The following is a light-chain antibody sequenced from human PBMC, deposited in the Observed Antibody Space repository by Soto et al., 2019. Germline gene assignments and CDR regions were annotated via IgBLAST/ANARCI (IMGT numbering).Light chain of an antibody. CDR1: QVISSY. J-gene: IGKJ4*01. V-gene: IGKV1-9*01. CDR3: QQLNNYPLT. Sequence: DIQLTQSPSFLSASVGDRVTITYRASQVISSYLAWYQQKPGKAPKLLIYAASTLQSGVPSRFSGSGSGTEFTLTISSLQPEDFATYYCQQLNNYPLTFGGGTKVDIK. CDR2: AAS.